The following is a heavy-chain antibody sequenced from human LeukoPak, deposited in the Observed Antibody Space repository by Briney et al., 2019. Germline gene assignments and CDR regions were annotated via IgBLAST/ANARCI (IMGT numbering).Heavy chain of an antibody. CDR3: ARDDKWFGELFP. CDR2: IYYSGST. D-gene: IGHD3-10*01. CDR1: GGSISSGDYY. V-gene: IGHV4-30-4*01. Sequence: NPSQTLSLTCTVSGGSISSGDYYWSWICQPPGKGLEWIGYIYYSGSTYYNPSLKSRVTISVDTSKNQFSLKLSSVTAADTAVYYCARDDKWFGELFPWGQGTLVTVSS. J-gene: IGHJ5*02.